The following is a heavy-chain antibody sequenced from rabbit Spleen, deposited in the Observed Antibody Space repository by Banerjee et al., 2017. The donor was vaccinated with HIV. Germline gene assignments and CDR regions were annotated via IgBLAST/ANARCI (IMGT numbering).Heavy chain of an antibody. CDR1: GFSFSDRDV. D-gene: IGHD1-1*01. Sequence: QEQLEESGGGLVKPEGSLTLTCKASGFSFSDRDVMCWVRQAPEKGLEWIACINTATGKAVYASWAKGRFMMSRTSSTTVTLQMTSLTAADTATYFCARDLVAVIGWNFNLWGQGTLVTVS. J-gene: IGHJ4*01. V-gene: IGHV1S45*01. CDR2: INTATGKA. CDR3: ARDLVAVIGWNFNL.